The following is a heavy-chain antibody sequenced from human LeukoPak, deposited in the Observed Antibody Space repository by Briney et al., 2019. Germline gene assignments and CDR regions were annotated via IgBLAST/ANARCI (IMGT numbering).Heavy chain of an antibody. D-gene: IGHD1-26*01. CDR3: ATQTGYSGSSFDY. CDR1: GFTFSSYG. CDR2: IWYDGSNK. V-gene: IGHV3-33*01. Sequence: PGRSLRLSCAASGFTFSSYGMHWVRQAPGKGLEWVAVIWYDGSNKYYADSVEGRFTISRDNSKNTLYLQMNSLRAEDTAVYYCATQTGYSGSSFDYWGQGTLVTVSS. J-gene: IGHJ4*02.